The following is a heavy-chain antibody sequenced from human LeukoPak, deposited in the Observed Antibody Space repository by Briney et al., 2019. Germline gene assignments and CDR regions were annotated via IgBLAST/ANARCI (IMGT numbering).Heavy chain of an antibody. CDR2: IKQDGSEK. Sequence: GGSLRLSCAASGFSFSSYWMSWVRQAPGKGLEWVANIKQDGSEKYYVDSVKGRSTISRDNAKNSLCLQMNSLRAEDTAVYYCARDYLDCSSTSCPYYFDYWGQGTLVTLSS. CDR3: ARDYLDCSSTSCPYYFDY. V-gene: IGHV3-7*01. J-gene: IGHJ4*02. D-gene: IGHD2-2*01. CDR1: GFSFSSYW.